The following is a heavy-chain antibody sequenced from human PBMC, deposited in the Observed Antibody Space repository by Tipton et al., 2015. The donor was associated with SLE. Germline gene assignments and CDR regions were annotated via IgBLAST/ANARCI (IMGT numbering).Heavy chain of an antibody. V-gene: IGHV4-30-2*01. CDR2: ISHSGSS. Sequence: TLSLTCAVSGDSISSGGYSWSWIRQPPEKGLEWIGYISHSGSSFYNPSLNSRVTISVDRSKNQFSLKLSFVTAADTAVYYCARGPHCSGGSCSLGYYYGLDVWGQGTTVTVSS. CDR1: GDSISSGGYS. D-gene: IGHD2-15*01. CDR3: ARGPHCSGGSCSLGYYYGLDV. J-gene: IGHJ6*02.